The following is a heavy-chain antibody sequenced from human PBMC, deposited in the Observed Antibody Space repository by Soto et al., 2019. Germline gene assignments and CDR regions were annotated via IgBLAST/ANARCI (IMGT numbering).Heavy chain of an antibody. J-gene: IGHJ4*02. CDR3: AREDSSGYYYDY. CDR1: GGSINSYY. V-gene: IGHV4-59*01. D-gene: IGHD3-22*01. Sequence: SETLSLTCTVSGGSINSYYWSWIRQPPGKGLEWIGYIYYSGSTNYNPSLKSRVTISVDTSKNQFSLKLSSVTAADTAVYYCAREDSSGYYYDYWGQGTLVTVSS. CDR2: IYYSGST.